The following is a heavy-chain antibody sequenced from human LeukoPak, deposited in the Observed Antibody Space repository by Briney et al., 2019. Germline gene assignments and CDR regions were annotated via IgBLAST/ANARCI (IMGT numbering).Heavy chain of an antibody. V-gene: IGHV4-34*01. CDR3: ARGLAVAGTSS. D-gene: IGHD6-19*01. J-gene: IGHJ4*02. CDR2: INHCGST. CDR1: GGSFSGYY. Sequence: PSETLSLTCAVYGGSFSGYYWSWIRQPPGKGLEWIGEINHCGSTNYNPSLTGRATISVDTSKNQFSLKLSSVTAADTAVYYCARGLAVAGTSSWGQGTLVTVSP.